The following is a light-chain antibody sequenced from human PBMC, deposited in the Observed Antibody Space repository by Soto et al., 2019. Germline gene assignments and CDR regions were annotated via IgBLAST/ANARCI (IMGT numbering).Light chain of an antibody. CDR2: EVS. Sequence: QSALTQPASVSGSPGQSITIYCTGTSNDVGGYAYVSWYQQYPGKAPKLVISEVSNRPSGVSHRFSGSKSGNTASLTISGLQAEDEADYYCSSFTSRFTFVFGTGTKVTVL. CDR3: SSFTSRFTFV. V-gene: IGLV2-14*01. J-gene: IGLJ1*01. CDR1: SNDVGGYAY.